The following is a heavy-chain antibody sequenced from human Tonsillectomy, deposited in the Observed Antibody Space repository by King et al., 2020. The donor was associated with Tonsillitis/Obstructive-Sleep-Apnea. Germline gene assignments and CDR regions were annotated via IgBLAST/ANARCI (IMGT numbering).Heavy chain of an antibody. CDR1: GFTFGDYA. V-gene: IGHV3-49*04. CDR3: TRDEGGSYRYIDL. Sequence: QLVQSGGGLVQPGRSLRLSCTASGFTFGDYAMSWVRQAPGKGLEWVGFIRRKAYGGTTEYAASVKGRFSISRDDSKSIAYLQMNSLKTEDTAVYYCTRDEGGSYRYIDLWGRGTLVTVSS. CDR2: IRRKAYGGTT. J-gene: IGHJ2*01. D-gene: IGHD1-26*01.